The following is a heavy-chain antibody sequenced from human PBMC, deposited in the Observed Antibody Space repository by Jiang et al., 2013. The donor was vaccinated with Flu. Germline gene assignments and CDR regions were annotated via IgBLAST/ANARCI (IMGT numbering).Heavy chain of an antibody. D-gene: IGHD6-19*01. V-gene: IGHV1-18*01. CDR2: SQSLTMVT. CDR3: ARIAVAGDFDY. J-gene: IGHJ4*02. Sequence: GQGTLNGWEWSQSLTMVTQTNAQKLQGRVTMTTDTSTSTAYMELRSLRSDDTAVYYCARIAVAGDFDYWGQGTLVTVSS.